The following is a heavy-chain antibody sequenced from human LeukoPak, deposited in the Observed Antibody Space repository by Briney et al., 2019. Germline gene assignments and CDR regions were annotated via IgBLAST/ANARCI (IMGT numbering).Heavy chain of an antibody. V-gene: IGHV4-61*01. CDR2: VDYSGST. CDR3: ARAPGVVVPAATGWFDP. CDR1: GGSVSSGNYY. D-gene: IGHD2-2*01. Sequence: SETLSLTCSVSGGSVSSGNYYWSWIRQPPGKGLEWIGHVDYSGSTSYNPSLKRRVTIPLDTSKNQFSLKVMYLTAADTAVYYCARAPGVVVPAATGWFDPWGQGTLVTVSS. J-gene: IGHJ5*02.